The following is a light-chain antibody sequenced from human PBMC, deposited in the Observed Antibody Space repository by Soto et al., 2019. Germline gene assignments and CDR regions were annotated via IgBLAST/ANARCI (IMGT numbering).Light chain of an antibody. J-gene: IGKJ4*01. CDR2: AAF. V-gene: IGKV1-9*01. CDR1: QGISSY. CDR3: QQLNSSPLT. Sequence: IQLTQSPSSLSASVGDRVTITCRASQGISSYLAWYQQKPGTAPKLLIYAAFTLQSGVPSRFSGSGSGTDFTLTISSLQPEDFASYYCQQLNSSPLTFDGGTKVEIK.